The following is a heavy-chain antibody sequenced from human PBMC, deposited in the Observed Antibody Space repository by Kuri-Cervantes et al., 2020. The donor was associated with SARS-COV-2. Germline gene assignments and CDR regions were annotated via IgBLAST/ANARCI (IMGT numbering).Heavy chain of an antibody. D-gene: IGHD6-6*01. J-gene: IGHJ6*03. Sequence: SETLSLTCTVPGGSISSGGYYWSWIRQHPGKGLEWIGYIYYSGSTYYNPSLKSLVTISVDTSKNQFSLKLSSVTAADTAVYYCARRASSSFENYYYYMDVWGKGTTVTVSS. CDR1: GGSISSGGYY. V-gene: IGHV4-31*01. CDR3: ARRASSSFENYYYYMDV. CDR2: IYYSGST.